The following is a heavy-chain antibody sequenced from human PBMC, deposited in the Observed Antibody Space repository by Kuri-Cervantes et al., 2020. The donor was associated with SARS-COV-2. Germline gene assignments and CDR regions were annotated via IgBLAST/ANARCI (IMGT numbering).Heavy chain of an antibody. J-gene: IGHJ6*03. Sequence: GGSLRLSCAASGFTFSSYSMNWVRQAPGKGLEWVSSISSSSSYIYYADSVKGRFTTSRDNAKNSLYLQMNSLRAEDTAVYYCASLNSGYDPLYYYYYYMDVWGKGTTVTVSS. D-gene: IGHD5-12*01. V-gene: IGHV3-21*04. CDR1: GFTFSSYS. CDR2: ISSSSSYI. CDR3: ASLNSGYDPLYYYYYYMDV.